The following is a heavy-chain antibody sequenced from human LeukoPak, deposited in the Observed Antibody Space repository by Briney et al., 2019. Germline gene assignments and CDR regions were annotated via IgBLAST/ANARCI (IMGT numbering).Heavy chain of an antibody. CDR2: ISAYNGNT. CDR1: GYAFTSYG. CDR3: ARRNLEWLSYYYYGMDV. J-gene: IGHJ6*02. Sequence: ASVKVSCKASGYAFTSYGISWVRQAPGQGLEWMGWISAYNGNTNYAQKLQGRVTMATDTSTSTAYMELRSLRSDDTAVYYCARRNLEWLSYYYYGMDVWGQGTTVTVSS. D-gene: IGHD3-3*01. V-gene: IGHV1-18*01.